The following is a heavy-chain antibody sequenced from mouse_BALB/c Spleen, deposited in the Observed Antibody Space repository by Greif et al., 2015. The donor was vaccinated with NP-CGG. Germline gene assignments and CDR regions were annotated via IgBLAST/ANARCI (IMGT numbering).Heavy chain of an antibody. CDR2: IDPENGNT. D-gene: IGHD1-1*01. Sequence: VQLQQSGAELVKPGASVKLSCKAYGFNIKDTYMHWVKQRPEQGLEWIGRIDPENGNTKYDPTFQGKATITEATSSNSFDLLLSSLTSEDTAVYYCDSHLTTVVAYYYAMDYWCQGTSVTVSS. V-gene: IGHV14-3*02. CDR1: GFNIKDTY. J-gene: IGHJ4*01. CDR3: DSHLTTVVAYYYAMDY.